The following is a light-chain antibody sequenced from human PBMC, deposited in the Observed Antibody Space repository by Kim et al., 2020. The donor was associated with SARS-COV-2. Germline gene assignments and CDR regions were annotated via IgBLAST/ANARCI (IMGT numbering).Light chain of an antibody. Sequence: SVSPGERATRTCRASQSISRNLAWYQHKPGQAPRLLIHGASTRATGIPARFSGSGSGTEFTLTISSLQSEDFAVYYCQQYSAMWTFGQGTKVDIK. J-gene: IGKJ1*01. CDR1: QSISRN. CDR3: QQYSAMWT. V-gene: IGKV3-15*01. CDR2: GAS.